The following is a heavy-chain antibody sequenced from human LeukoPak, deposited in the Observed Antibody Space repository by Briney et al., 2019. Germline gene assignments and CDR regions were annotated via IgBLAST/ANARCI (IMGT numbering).Heavy chain of an antibody. V-gene: IGHV1-18*01. Sequence: ASVKVSCKASGGTFSSYAISWVRQAPGQGLEWMGWISAYNGNTNYAQKLQGRVTMTTDTSTSTAYMELRSLRSDDTAVYYCARATAAGTEWFDPWGQGTLVTVSS. CDR2: ISAYNGNT. CDR3: ARATAAGTEWFDP. CDR1: GGTFSSYA. J-gene: IGHJ5*02. D-gene: IGHD6-13*01.